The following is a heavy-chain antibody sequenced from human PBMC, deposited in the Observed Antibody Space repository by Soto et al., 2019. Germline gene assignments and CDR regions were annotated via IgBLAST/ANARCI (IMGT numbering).Heavy chain of an antibody. D-gene: IGHD6-19*01. V-gene: IGHV1-18*01. CDR2: ISAYNGNT. Sequence: ASVKVSCKASGYTFTSYGISWVRQAPGQGLEWMGWISAYNGNTNYAQKLQGRVTMTTDTSTSTAYMELRGLRSDDTAVYYCARDWGYSSGSEDWFDSWGQGTLVTVSS. CDR1: GYTFTSYG. CDR3: ARDWGYSSGSEDWFDS. J-gene: IGHJ5*01.